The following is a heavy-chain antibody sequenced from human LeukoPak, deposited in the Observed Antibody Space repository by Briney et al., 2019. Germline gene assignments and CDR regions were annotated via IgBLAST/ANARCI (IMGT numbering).Heavy chain of an antibody. V-gene: IGHV3-53*01. CDR3: ARDTVTTFRFRDYYYYGMDV. Sequence: GGSLRLSCAASGFTVSTNYMNWVRQAPGKGLEWVSVIYIGGRTYYADSVKGRFTISRDNSKNTLYLQMNSLRAEDTAVYYCARDTVTTFRFRDYYYYGMDVWGQGTTVTVSS. CDR1: GFTVSTNY. CDR2: IYIGGRT. J-gene: IGHJ6*02. D-gene: IGHD4-17*01.